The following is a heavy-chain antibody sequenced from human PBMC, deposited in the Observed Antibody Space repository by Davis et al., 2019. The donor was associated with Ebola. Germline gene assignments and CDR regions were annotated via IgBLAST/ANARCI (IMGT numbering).Heavy chain of an antibody. V-gene: IGHV4-34*01. CDR3: ARGGDSSSWYYYYGMDV. J-gene: IGHJ6*02. D-gene: IGHD6-13*01. CDR1: GGSFSGYY. Sequence: GSLRLSCAVYGGSFSGYYWSWIRQPPGKGLEWIGEINHSGSTNYNPSLKSRVTISVDTSKNQFSLKLSSVTAADTAVYYCARGGDSSSWYYYYGMDVWGQGTTATVSS. CDR2: INHSGST.